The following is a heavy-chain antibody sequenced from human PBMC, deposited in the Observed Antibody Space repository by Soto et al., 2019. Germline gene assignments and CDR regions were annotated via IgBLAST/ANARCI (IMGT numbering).Heavy chain of an antibody. Sequence: GGSLRLSCAASGFSFSDYAMSWVRQAPGKGLEWVSVICESGGSTHYADSVRSRFTVSRDNSTNSLSLRMNSLRDEDTAVYFCAKRSPYSSGWYSPIFDYWGQGALVTVSS. CDR3: AKRSPYSSGWYSPIFDY. V-gene: IGHV3-23*01. J-gene: IGHJ4*02. D-gene: IGHD6-13*01. CDR2: ICESGGST. CDR1: GFSFSDYA.